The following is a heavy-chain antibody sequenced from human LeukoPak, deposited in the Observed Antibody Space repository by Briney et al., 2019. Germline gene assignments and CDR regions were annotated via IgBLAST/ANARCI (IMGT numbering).Heavy chain of an antibody. Sequence: ASVKVSCKASGYTFTSYYMHWVRQAPGQGLEWMGIINPSGGSTSYAQKFQGRVTMTRDTSTSTVYMELSSLRSEDTAVYYCARDPRAVGTTSGWYRYGMDVWGQGTTVTVSS. V-gene: IGHV1-46*01. CDR3: ARDPRAVGTTSGWYRYGMDV. D-gene: IGHD6-19*01. J-gene: IGHJ6*02. CDR2: INPSGGST. CDR1: GYTFTSYY.